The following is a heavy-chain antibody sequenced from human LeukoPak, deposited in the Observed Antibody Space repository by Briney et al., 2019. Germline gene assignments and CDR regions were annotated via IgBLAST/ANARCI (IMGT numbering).Heavy chain of an antibody. J-gene: IGHJ6*03. CDR2: IYPGDSET. V-gene: IGHV5-51*01. Sequence: GESLKISCKGSGYNSFSNYWIAWVRQMPGKGPEWMGVIYPGDSETKYSPSFEGQVSFSVDRSISTAYLQWSSLQASDTAIYYCARLGTPSYYNYMDVWGKGTTVTVSS. CDR1: GYNSFSNYW. CDR3: ARLGTPSYYNYMDV.